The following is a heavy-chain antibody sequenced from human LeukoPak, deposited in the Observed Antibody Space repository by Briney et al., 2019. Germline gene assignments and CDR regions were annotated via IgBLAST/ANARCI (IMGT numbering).Heavy chain of an antibody. Sequence: SETLSLTCTVSGGSIGSYYWNWVRQPPGKGLGWIGNIYKTGSTNYNPSLKSRVTISVDTSKNQFSLKLTSVTAADTAVYYCARVVVAATSWFDPWGQGTLVTVSS. V-gene: IGHV4-59*01. J-gene: IGHJ5*02. D-gene: IGHD2-15*01. CDR3: ARVVVAATSWFDP. CDR2: IYKTGST. CDR1: GGSIGSYY.